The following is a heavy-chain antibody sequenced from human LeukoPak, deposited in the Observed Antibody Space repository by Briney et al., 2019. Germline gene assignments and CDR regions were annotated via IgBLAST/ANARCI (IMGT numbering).Heavy chain of an antibody. D-gene: IGHD2-21*02. CDR3: AREKEYCGGDCYSTFDY. Sequence: SETLSLTCTVSGGSISSYYWSWIRQPPGKGLEWIGYIYYSGSTNYNPSLKSRVTISVDTSKNQFSLKLSSVTAADTAVYYCAREKEYCGGDCYSTFDYWGQGTLVTVSS. J-gene: IGHJ4*02. V-gene: IGHV4-59*01. CDR1: GGSISSYY. CDR2: IYYSGST.